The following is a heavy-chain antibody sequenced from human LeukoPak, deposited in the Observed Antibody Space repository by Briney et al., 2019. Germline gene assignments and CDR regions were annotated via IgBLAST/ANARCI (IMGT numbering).Heavy chain of an antibody. CDR1: GYTFTSYG. J-gene: IGHJ6*02. V-gene: IGHV1-18*01. Sequence: GASVKVSCKASGYTFTSYGISWVRQAPGQGLEWMGWISAYNGNTNYTQELQGRVTMTTDTSTSTAYMELRSLRSDDTAVYYCARDSPNSSGWSASLWYYYGMDVWGQGTTVTVSS. D-gene: IGHD6-19*01. CDR3: ARDSPNSSGWSASLWYYYGMDV. CDR2: ISAYNGNT.